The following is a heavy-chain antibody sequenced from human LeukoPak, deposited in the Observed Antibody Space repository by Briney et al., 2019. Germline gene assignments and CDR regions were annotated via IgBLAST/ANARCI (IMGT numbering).Heavy chain of an antibody. CDR2: IYYSGST. CDR3: ARHLQIFDY. J-gene: IGHJ4*02. V-gene: IGHV4-39*01. Sequence: SETLSLTCTVSGGSISSYYWGWVRQSQGKGLEWIGSIYYSGSTYYNPSLKSRVTISVDTSKNQFSLKLSSVTAADTAVYYCARHLQIFDYWGQGTLVTVSS. CDR1: GGSISSYY. D-gene: IGHD4-11*01.